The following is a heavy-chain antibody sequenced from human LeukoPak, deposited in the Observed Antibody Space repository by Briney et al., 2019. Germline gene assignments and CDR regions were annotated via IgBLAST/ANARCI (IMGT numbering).Heavy chain of an antibody. CDR2: IGGSSSSI. J-gene: IGHJ4*02. Sequence: GGSLRLSCAASGFTFSSYSMNWVRQAPGKGLEWVSSIGGSSSSIYYPDSVKGRFPVSRDNAKKSLYLQMSTLRAEDTAVYYCARERAEGFDYWGQGILVTVSS. D-gene: IGHD6-19*01. CDR3: ARERAEGFDY. V-gene: IGHV3-21*01. CDR1: GFTFSSYS.